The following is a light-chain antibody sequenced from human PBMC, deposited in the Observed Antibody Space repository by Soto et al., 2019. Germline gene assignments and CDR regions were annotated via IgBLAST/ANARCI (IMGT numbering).Light chain of an antibody. CDR3: SSYTAGGTI. Sequence: QSALTQPPSASGSPGQAVTISCTGTSRDIGGYDFVSWYQVRPGEAPQLIIYNVNGRPSGVPRRFSGSKSGNTASLTVSGLQAVDEADYYCSSYTAGGTIFGTGTKVTVL. J-gene: IGLJ1*01. CDR1: SRDIGGYDF. CDR2: NVN. V-gene: IGLV2-8*01.